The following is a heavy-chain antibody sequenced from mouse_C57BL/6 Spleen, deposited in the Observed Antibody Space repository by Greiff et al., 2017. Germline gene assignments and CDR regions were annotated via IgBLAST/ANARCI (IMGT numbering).Heavy chain of an antibody. Sequence: QVQLKQSGAELVKPGASVKLSCKASGYTFTSYWMHWVKQRPGQGLEWIGMIHPNSGSTNYNEKFKSKATLTVDKSSSTAYMQLSSLTSEDSAVYYCAREDYYGSDYFDYWGQGTTLTVSS. V-gene: IGHV1-64*01. D-gene: IGHD1-1*01. CDR2: IHPNSGST. J-gene: IGHJ2*01. CDR1: GYTFTSYW. CDR3: AREDYYGSDYFDY.